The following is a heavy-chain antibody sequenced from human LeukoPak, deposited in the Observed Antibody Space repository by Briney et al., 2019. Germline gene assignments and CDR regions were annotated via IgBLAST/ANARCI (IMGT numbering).Heavy chain of an antibody. CDR3: ANGGSSGWYR. CDR1: GFTFSSYG. V-gene: IGHV3-30*18. D-gene: IGHD6-19*01. J-gene: IGHJ4*02. Sequence: PGRSLRLSCAASGFTFSSYGMHWVRQAPGKGLEWVAVISYDGSNKYYADSVKGRSTISRDNSKNTLYLQMNSLRAEDTAVYYCANGGSSGWYRWGQGTLVTVSS. CDR2: ISYDGSNK.